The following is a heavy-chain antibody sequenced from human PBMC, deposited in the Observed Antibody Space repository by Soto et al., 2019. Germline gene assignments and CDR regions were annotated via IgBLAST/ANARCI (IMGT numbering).Heavy chain of an antibody. CDR3: ARGIPTVVTAFDY. V-gene: IGHV4-31*03. Sequence: SETLSLTCTVSGGSISSGGYYWSWIRQHPGKGLEWIGYIYYSGSTYYNPSLKSRVTISVDTSKNQFSLKLSSVTAADTAVYYCARGIPTVVTAFDYWGQGTLVTVSS. J-gene: IGHJ4*02. CDR2: IYYSGST. D-gene: IGHD2-15*01. CDR1: GGSISSGGYY.